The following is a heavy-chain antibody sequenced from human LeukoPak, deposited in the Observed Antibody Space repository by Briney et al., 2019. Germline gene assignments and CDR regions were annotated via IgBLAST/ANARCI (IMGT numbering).Heavy chain of an antibody. CDR1: GYTFTVYY. Sequence: GASVKVSFTASGYTFTVYYMHWVRQAPGQGLEWMGWINPNSGGTNYAQKFQGRVTMTRDTSISTAYMELSRLRSDDTAVYYCARVHSKIYGMDVWGQGTTVTVSS. CDR2: INPNSGGT. J-gene: IGHJ6*02. CDR3: ARVHSKIYGMDV. V-gene: IGHV1-2*02.